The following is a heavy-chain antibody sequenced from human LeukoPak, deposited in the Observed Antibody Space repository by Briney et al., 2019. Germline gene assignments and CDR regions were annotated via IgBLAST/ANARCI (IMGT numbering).Heavy chain of an antibody. CDR2: IYYSGST. Sequence: PSETLSLTCTVSGGSISSYYWSWIRQPPGKGLEWIGYIYYSGSTNYNPSLKSRVTISVDTSKNQFSLKLSSVTAADTAVYYRAREAGYSSGWSPFDYWGQGTLVTVSS. J-gene: IGHJ4*02. CDR1: GGSISSYY. CDR3: AREAGYSSGWSPFDY. D-gene: IGHD6-19*01. V-gene: IGHV4-59*01.